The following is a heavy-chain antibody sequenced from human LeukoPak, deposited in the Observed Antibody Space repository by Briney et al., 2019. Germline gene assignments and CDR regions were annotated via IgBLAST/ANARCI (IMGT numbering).Heavy chain of an antibody. CDR2: IKQDGSEK. D-gene: IGHD3-10*01. V-gene: IGHV3-7*01. CDR3: AKWSYYGSGSYYNGGYFDY. J-gene: IGHJ4*02. CDR1: GFTFSSYW. Sequence: GGSLRLSCAASGFTFSSYWMTWVRKPPGKGLEWVANIKQDGSEKYYVDSVKGRFTISRDNAKNSLYLQMNSLRAEDTAVYYCAKWSYYGSGSYYNGGYFDYWGQGTLVTVSS.